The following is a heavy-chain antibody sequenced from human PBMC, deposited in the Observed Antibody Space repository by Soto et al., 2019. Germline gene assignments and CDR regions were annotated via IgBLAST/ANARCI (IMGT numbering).Heavy chain of an antibody. V-gene: IGHV3-66*02. CDR2: IYSGGST. J-gene: IGHJ4*02. D-gene: IGHD2-21*01. Sequence: GGSLRLSCAASGFTVSSNYMSWVRQAPGKGLEWVSVIYSGGSTYYADSVKGRFTISRDNSKNTLYLQMNSLRVDETAVYSCAKDPYSSRHYFDYWGQGTPVTVSS. CDR3: AKDPYSSRHYFDY. CDR1: GFTVSSNY.